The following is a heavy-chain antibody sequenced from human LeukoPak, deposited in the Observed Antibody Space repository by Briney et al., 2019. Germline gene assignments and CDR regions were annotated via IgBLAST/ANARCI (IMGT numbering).Heavy chain of an antibody. V-gene: IGHV1-69*06. CDR1: GGTFSSYA. Sequence: GASVKVSCKASGGTFSSYAISWVRQAPGQGLEWMGGIIPIFGTANYAQKFQGRVTITADKSTSTAYMELSSLRSEDTAVHCCARDNIVVVPAAMGNYYYYGMDVWGKGTTVTVSS. CDR3: ARDNIVVVPAAMGNYYYYGMDV. D-gene: IGHD2-2*01. J-gene: IGHJ6*04. CDR2: IIPIFGTA.